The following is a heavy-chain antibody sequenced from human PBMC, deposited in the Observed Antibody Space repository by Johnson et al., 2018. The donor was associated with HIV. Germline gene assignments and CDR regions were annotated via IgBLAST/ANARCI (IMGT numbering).Heavy chain of an antibody. J-gene: IGHJ3*01. CDR1: GFTFSNYA. CDR3: ARDGRDLVTRGSFDV. D-gene: IGHD3-9*01. Sequence: QVQLVESGGGVVQPGRSLRLSCAASGFTFSNYAMHWVRQAPGRGLEWVAVISYDGSNKYYAESVGGRFTISRDNSKTTLYLRMDSLRAEDTAVYYCARDGRDLVTRGSFDVWGQGTVVTVSS. V-gene: IGHV3-30*04. CDR2: ISYDGSNK.